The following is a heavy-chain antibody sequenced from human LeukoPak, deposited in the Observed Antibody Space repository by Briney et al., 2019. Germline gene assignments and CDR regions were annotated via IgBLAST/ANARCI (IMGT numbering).Heavy chain of an antibody. J-gene: IGHJ3*02. Sequence: GGSLRLSCAASGFTFSSYSMNWVRQAPGKGLEWVSSISSSSSYIYYADSVKGRFTISRDNAKNSLYLQMNSLRAEDTAVYYCAREGSPVKGYYDSSGYYPFAFDIWGQGTMVTVSS. D-gene: IGHD3-22*01. CDR2: ISSSSSYI. V-gene: IGHV3-21*01. CDR3: AREGSPVKGYYDSSGYYPFAFDI. CDR1: GFTFSSYS.